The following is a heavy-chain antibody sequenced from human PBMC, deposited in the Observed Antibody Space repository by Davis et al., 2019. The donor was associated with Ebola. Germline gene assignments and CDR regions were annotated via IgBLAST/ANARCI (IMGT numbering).Heavy chain of an antibody. D-gene: IGHD3-3*02. V-gene: IGHV3-11*04. CDR1: GFIFSDHY. CDR3: ARELVY. Sequence: GESLKISCATSGFIFSDHYVTWIRQAPGKGLEWISFISMNENSKFYADSVKGRFTISRDNSENTLYLQMNSLKAEDTAVYYCARELVYWGQGTLVTVSS. J-gene: IGHJ4*02. CDR2: ISMNENSK.